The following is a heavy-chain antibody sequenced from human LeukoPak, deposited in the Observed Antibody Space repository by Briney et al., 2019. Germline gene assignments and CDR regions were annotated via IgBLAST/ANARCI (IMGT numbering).Heavy chain of an antibody. CDR1: GGSISSYY. D-gene: IGHD3-9*01. CDR3: ARPSLNYDILTGYFPGAFDI. V-gene: IGHV4-59*01. CDR2: IYYNGST. J-gene: IGHJ3*02. Sequence: SETLSLTCTVSGGSISSYYWSWIRQPPGKGLEWIGFIYYNGSTNYNPSLKSRVTISVDTSKNQFSLKLSSVTAADTAVYYCARPSLNYDILTGYFPGAFDIWGQGTMVTVSS.